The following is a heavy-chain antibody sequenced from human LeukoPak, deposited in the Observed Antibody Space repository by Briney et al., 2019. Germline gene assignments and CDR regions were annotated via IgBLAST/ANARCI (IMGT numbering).Heavy chain of an antibody. CDR3: AKDLTPDXXXDFDS. Sequence: GGSLRLSCVASGFTFSKYTMSWVRQAPGKGLEWVSGILGGGTTRYADSVKGRFTISRDNSKNTVDLQMNSLRAEDTAVYYCAKDLTPDXXXDFDSWGQGTLIIVSS. D-gene: IGHD3-9*01. V-gene: IGHV3-23*01. J-gene: IGHJ4*02. CDR1: GFTFSKYT. CDR2: ILGGGTT.